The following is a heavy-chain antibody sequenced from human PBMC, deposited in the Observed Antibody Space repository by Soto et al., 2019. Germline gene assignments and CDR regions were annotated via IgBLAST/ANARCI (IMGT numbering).Heavy chain of an antibody. Sequence: GASVKVSCKASGGTFSSYAISWVRQAPGQGLEWMGGIIPIFGTANYAQKFQGRVTIIADESTSTAYMELSSLRSEDTAVYYCASTYSSSWYRAGFDYWGQGTLVTVSS. CDR1: GGTFSSYA. D-gene: IGHD6-13*01. V-gene: IGHV1-69*13. CDR2: IIPIFGTA. CDR3: ASTYSSSWYRAGFDY. J-gene: IGHJ4*02.